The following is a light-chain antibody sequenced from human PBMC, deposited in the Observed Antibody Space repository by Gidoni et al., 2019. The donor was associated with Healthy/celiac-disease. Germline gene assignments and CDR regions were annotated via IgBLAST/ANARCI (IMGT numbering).Light chain of an antibody. Sequence: EIVMTQSPATLSVSPGERATLSCRASQSVSSNLAWYQQKPGQAPRLLIYGASTRATGIPARFSGSGSGPEFTLTISSLRSEDFAVYYCQQYNNCPLYTFGQGTKLEIK. CDR2: GAS. J-gene: IGKJ2*01. CDR1: QSVSSN. CDR3: QQYNNCPLYT. V-gene: IGKV3-15*01.